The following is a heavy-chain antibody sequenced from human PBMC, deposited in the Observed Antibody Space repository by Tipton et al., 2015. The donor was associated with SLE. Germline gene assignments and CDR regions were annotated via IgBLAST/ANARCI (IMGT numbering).Heavy chain of an antibody. D-gene: IGHD1-26*01. Sequence: TLSLTCAVSGGSISSNKWRTWVRQPPGKGLEWIGYIYYSGSTHYNPPLRTRVTMPVDTSKNPFSLKLSSVTAADTAVYYCAREGTYSGSYYNWSDSWGQGTLVTVSP. CDR3: AREGTYSGSYYNWSDS. V-gene: IGHV4-4*02. J-gene: IGHJ5*02. CDR1: GGSISSNKW. CDR2: IYYSGST.